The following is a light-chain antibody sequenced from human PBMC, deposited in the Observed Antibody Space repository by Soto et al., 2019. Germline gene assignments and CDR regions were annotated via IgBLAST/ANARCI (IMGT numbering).Light chain of an antibody. CDR2: GVN. Sequence: QSALTQPRSVSGSPGQSVTISCTGTSSDVGRYNYVSWYQHHPGKAPKLMIYGVNERPSAVPDRFSGSKSGNTASLTISGLQAEDEADYHCCSYAGSYILVFGGGTKLTVL. V-gene: IGLV2-11*01. CDR3: CSYAGSYILV. J-gene: IGLJ3*02. CDR1: SSDVGRYNY.